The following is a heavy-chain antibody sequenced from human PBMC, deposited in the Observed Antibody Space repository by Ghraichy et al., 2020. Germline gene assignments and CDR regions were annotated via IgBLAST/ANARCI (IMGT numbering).Heavy chain of an antibody. CDR2: INHSGST. Sequence: SGTLSLTCAVYGGSFSGYYWSWIRQPPGKGLEWIGEINHSGSTNYNPSLKSRVTISVDTSKNQFSLKLSSVTAADTAVYYCARGCGGSCPVFDYWGQGTLVTVSS. CDR3: ARGCGGSCPVFDY. V-gene: IGHV4-34*01. CDR1: GGSFSGYY. D-gene: IGHD2-15*01. J-gene: IGHJ4*02.